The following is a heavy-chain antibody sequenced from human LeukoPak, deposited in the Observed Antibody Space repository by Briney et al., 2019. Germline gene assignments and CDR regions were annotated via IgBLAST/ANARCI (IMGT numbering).Heavy chain of an antibody. V-gene: IGHV4-34*01. CDR1: GGSFSGYY. J-gene: IGHJ6*03. CDR3: ASRRNMWELPFGYYYYYMDV. Sequence: PSETLSLTCAVYGGSFSGYYWSWIRQPPGKGLEWIGEINHSGSTNYNPSLKSRVTISVDTSKNQFSLKLSSMTAADTAVYYCASRRNMWELPFGYYYYYMDVWGKGTTVTVSS. CDR2: INHSGST. D-gene: IGHD1-26*01.